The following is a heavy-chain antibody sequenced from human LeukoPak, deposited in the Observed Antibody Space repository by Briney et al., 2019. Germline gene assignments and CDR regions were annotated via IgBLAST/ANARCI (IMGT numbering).Heavy chain of an antibody. CDR3: ARDFTAMPLV. D-gene: IGHD5-18*01. CDR2: IRSSSSYI. Sequence: SGGSLRLSCAASGFTFSSYSMNWVRQAPGKGLEWVSSIRSSSSYISYADSVKGRFTISRDNAKNSLYLQMNSLRAEDTAVYYCARDFTAMPLVWGQGTLVTVSS. CDR1: GFTFSSYS. V-gene: IGHV3-21*01. J-gene: IGHJ4*02.